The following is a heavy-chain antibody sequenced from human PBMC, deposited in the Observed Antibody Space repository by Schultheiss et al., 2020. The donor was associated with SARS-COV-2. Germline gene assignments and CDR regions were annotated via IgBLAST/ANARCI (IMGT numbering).Heavy chain of an antibody. Sequence: GGSLRLSCAASGFTFSSYSMNWVRQAPGKGLEWVSGINWNGGSTGYADSVKGRFTISRDNAKNSLYLQMNSLRAEDTALYYCARDGGRGYSYGYSWGQGTLVTVSS. CDR2: INWNGGST. J-gene: IGHJ5*02. V-gene: IGHV3-20*04. CDR3: ARDGGRGYSYGYS. D-gene: IGHD5-18*01. CDR1: GFTFSSYS.